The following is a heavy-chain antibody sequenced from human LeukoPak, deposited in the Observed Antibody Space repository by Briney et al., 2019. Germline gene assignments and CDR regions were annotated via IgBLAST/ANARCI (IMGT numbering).Heavy chain of an antibody. CDR3: ASSHDSSGND. CDR1: GFSFSSDW. CDR2: IKYDGSHK. D-gene: IGHD3-22*01. V-gene: IGHV3-7*01. J-gene: IGHJ4*02. Sequence: GGSLRLSCVASGFSFSSDWMAWVRQAPGKGLEWVANIKYDGSHKYYVDSVKGRFTISRDNAKNSVYLQMNSLRVDDTAVYFCASSHDSSGNDWGQGTMVTVSS.